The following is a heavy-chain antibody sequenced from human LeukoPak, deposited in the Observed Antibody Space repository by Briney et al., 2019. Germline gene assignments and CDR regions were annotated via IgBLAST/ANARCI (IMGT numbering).Heavy chain of an antibody. CDR2: INPNSGGT. V-gene: IGHV1-2*02. CDR1: GYTFTGYY. CDR3: ARGSIAAAGPFDY. D-gene: IGHD6-13*01. J-gene: IGHJ4*02. Sequence: ASVKVSCKASGYTFTGYYMRWVRQAPGQGLEWMGWINPNSGGTNYAQKFQGRVTMTRDTSISTAYMELSRLRSDDTAVYYCARGSIAAAGPFDYWGQGTLVTVSS.